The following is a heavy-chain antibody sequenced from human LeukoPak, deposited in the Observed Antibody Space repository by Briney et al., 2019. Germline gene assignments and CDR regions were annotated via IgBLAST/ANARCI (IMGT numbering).Heavy chain of an antibody. CDR2: IYYSGST. Sequence: SETLFLTCTVSGGSISSSSYYWGWIRQPPGKGLEWIGSIYYSGSTYYNPSLKSRVTISVDTSKNQFSLKLSSVTAADTAVYYCARDLRNYYCSGGSCNFDYWGQGTLVTVSS. J-gene: IGHJ4*02. D-gene: IGHD2-15*01. CDR1: GGSISSSSYY. CDR3: ARDLRNYYCSGGSCNFDY. V-gene: IGHV4-39*07.